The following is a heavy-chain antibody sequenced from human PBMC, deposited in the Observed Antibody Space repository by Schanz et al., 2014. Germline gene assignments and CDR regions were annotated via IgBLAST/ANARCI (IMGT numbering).Heavy chain of an antibody. D-gene: IGHD2-21*02. CDR3: VKDAYCAGDCCPAEYFQH. J-gene: IGHJ1*01. V-gene: IGHV3-64D*06. CDR1: GFTLSNSD. CDR2: ITRSGGGT. Sequence: EVQLVESGGGLVQPGGSLRLSCAASGFTLSNSDMHWVRQASGKGLEYVSAITRSGGGTYYSDSVKGRFTISRDNTKNTLYLQMSSLRHEDSAVYYCVKDAYCAGDCCPAEYFQHWGQGTLVTVSS.